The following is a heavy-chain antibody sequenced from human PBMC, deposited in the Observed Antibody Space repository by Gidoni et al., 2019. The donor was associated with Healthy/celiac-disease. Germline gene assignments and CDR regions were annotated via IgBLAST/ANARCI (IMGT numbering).Heavy chain of an antibody. V-gene: IGHV1-18*01. CDR3: ARDHRSSPGDYYYGMDV. CDR2: ISAYNGNT. J-gene: IGHJ6*02. D-gene: IGHD3-16*02. CDR1: GYTFTSYG. Sequence: QVQLVQSGAEVKTPGASVKVSCKASGYTFTSYGISWVRRAPGQGLEWMGWISAYNGNTNYAQKLQGRVTMTTDTSTSTAYMELRSLRSDDTAVYYCARDHRSSPGDYYYGMDVWGQGTTVTVSS.